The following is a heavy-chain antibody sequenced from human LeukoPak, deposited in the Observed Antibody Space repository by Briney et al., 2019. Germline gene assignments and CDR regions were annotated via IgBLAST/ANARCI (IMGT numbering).Heavy chain of an antibody. J-gene: IGHJ4*02. Sequence: PSETLSLTCTVSGGSISSYYWSWIRQPPGKGLEWIGYIYYSGSTNYNPSLKSRVTISVDTSKNQFSLKLSSVTAADTAVYYCARESVVTDYWGQGTLVTVSS. CDR3: ARESVVTDY. CDR2: IYYSGST. V-gene: IGHV4-59*01. CDR1: GGSISSYY. D-gene: IGHD2-21*02.